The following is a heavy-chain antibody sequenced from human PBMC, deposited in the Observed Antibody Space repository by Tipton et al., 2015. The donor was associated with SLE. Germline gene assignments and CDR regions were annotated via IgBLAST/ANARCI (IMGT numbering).Heavy chain of an antibody. V-gene: IGHV4-31*03. CDR1: GGSITTVGYY. D-gene: IGHD3-22*01. CDR2: IYDSKST. Sequence: LRLSCTVSGGSITTVGYYWSWNRQHPGKGLEWIGYIYDSKSTYYNPSLKSRVTISLDMSKNQFSLRLSSVTAADTAVYYCPIYYHDSTGLHWFDPWGQGTLVTVSS. J-gene: IGHJ5*02. CDR3: PIYYHDSTGLHWFDP.